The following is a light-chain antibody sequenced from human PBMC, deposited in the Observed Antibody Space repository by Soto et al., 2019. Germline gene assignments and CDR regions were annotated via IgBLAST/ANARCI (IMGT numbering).Light chain of an antibody. CDR1: QSVSSSY. V-gene: IGKV3-20*01. Sequence: EIVLTQSPGTLSLSPGERATLSCRASQSVSSSYLAWYRQKPGQAPRLLIYGASSRATGIPDRFSGSGSGTDFTLTITRLEPEDFGVYYCQQYSSLPRTFGQGTKVDIK. CDR3: QQYSSLPRT. J-gene: IGKJ1*01. CDR2: GAS.